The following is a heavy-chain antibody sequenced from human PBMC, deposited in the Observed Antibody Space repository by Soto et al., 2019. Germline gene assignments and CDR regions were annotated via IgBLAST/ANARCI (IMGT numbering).Heavy chain of an antibody. CDR2: IYPGDSDT. CDR3: ARRNFGAGTTGGSYGLDV. CDR1: GYNFTNYW. Sequence: GESLKISCKGSGYNFTNYWIGWVRQMPGKGLEWMGIIYPGDSDTRYSPSFQGQVTISADKSISTAYLQWSSLKASDTAMYFCARRNFGAGTTGGSYGLDVWGQGTTVTVSS. D-gene: IGHD1-7*01. V-gene: IGHV5-51*01. J-gene: IGHJ6*02.